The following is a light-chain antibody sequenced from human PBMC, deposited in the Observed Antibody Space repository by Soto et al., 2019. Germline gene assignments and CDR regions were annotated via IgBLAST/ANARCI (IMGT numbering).Light chain of an antibody. Sequence: QSVLTQPPSASGTPGQRVTISCSGSSSNIGSKTVNWYQQLPGTGPKLLIYNSYQRPSGVPDRFSGSKSGTSASLAISGLQSEDEADYYCAAWDASLNGYVFGAGTKLTVL. CDR3: AAWDASLNGYV. CDR2: NSY. V-gene: IGLV1-44*01. J-gene: IGLJ1*01. CDR1: SSNIGSKT.